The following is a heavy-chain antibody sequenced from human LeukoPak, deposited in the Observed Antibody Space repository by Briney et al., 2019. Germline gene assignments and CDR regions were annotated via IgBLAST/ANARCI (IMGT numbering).Heavy chain of an antibody. CDR3: ARHGSGSSLALYP. J-gene: IGHJ5*02. CDR1: GGSTTSYY. CDR2: IYYSGST. D-gene: IGHD3-10*01. V-gene: IGHV4-59*08. Sequence: SETLSLTCSVSGGSTTSYYWSWIRQPPGKGLEWIGYIYYSGSTNYNPSLKSRVTISLGPSKNQFSLKLTSVTAADTAVYYCARHGSGSSLALYPWGQGTLVTVPS.